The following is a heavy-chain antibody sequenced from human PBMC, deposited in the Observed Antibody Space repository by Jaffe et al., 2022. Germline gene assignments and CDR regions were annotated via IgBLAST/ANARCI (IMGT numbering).Heavy chain of an antibody. CDR1: GGSISSGSYY. D-gene: IGHD5-18*01. CDR3: ARTGGYSYGYYFDY. V-gene: IGHV4-61*02. J-gene: IGHJ4*02. CDR2: IYSSGST. Sequence: QVQLQESGPGLVKPSQTLSLTCTVSGGSISSGSYYWSWIRQPAGKGLEWIGRIYSSGSTNYNPSLKSRVTISVDTSKNQFSLKLSSVTAADTAVYYCARTGGYSYGYYFDYWGQGTLVTVSS.